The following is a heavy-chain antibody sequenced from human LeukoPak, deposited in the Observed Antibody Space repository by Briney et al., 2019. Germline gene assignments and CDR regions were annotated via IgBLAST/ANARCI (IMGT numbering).Heavy chain of an antibody. CDR3: TTERRESSGWYNWCFDY. CDR1: GFTFSNAW. J-gene: IGHJ4*02. Sequence: GGSLRLSREVSGFTFSNAWMSWVRQAPGTGMAWIGRVKSKTDGGTTDYGAPVEGRFTISRDDSKNTLYLQMNNLKTEDTAVYYCTTERRESSGWYNWCFDYWGQGTLVTVSS. V-gene: IGHV3-15*01. CDR2: VKSKTDGGTT. D-gene: IGHD6-19*01.